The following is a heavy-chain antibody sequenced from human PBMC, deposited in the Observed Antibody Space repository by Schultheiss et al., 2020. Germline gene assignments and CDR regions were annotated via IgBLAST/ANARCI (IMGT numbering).Heavy chain of an antibody. D-gene: IGHD1-1*01. CDR3: IRFIENMGTTDRNLYYGMDV. J-gene: IGHJ6*02. V-gene: IGHV3-73*01. CDR2: IGTKSNSYAT. Sequence: GGSLRLSCVASGFIFSDYSIYWVRQAPGKGLEGIGHIGTKSNSYATIHAASAKGRFTLSREDSKNTAYLHMNSLQIEDTAVYFCIRFIENMGTTDRNLYYGMDVWGQGTTVTVSS. CDR1: GFIFSDYS.